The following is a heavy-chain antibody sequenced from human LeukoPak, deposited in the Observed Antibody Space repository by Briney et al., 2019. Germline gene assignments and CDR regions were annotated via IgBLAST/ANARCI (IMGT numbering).Heavy chain of an antibody. V-gene: IGHV3-30*02. CDR1: GVTISSYG. CDR3: AKSRIYVKVG. Sequence: GGPLRLSCAASGVTISSYGMHWVRQAPGKGLEWVAFIRYDGSNKYYADSVKGRFTISRDNSKHTLYLQMTTLRAEDTAVYYCAKSRIYVKVGWGQGTLVTVSS. D-gene: IGHD3-10*02. J-gene: IGHJ4*02. CDR2: IRYDGSNK.